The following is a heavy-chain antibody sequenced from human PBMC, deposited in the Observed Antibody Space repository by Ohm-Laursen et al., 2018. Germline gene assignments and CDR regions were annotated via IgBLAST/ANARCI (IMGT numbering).Heavy chain of an antibody. D-gene: IGHD1-14*01. V-gene: IGHV3-66*01. CDR3: ARGIVRGVTGPDY. CDR1: GFIVNSNH. CDR2: INTEDQT. Sequence: SLRLSCAVSGFIVNSNHMSWVRQAPGKGLEWVSVINTEDQTFYLNSVKGRFSISRDNSKNTVYLQMNSLRVEDTAVYYCARGIVRGVTGPDYWGQGTLVTVSS. J-gene: IGHJ4*02.